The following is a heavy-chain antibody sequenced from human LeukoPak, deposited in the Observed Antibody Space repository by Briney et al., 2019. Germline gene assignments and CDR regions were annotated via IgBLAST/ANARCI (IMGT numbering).Heavy chain of an antibody. CDR3: ARAPRDGSNPWYFDY. V-gene: IGHV1-2*02. D-gene: IGHD5-24*01. Sequence: ASVKVSCKASGYTFSDCYVHWVRQTPGLGLQWLGWINPNNGGANYAQIFQGRVTMTRDMAISTVYMELSSLKSDDTAVYYCARAPRDGSNPWYFDYWGQGTLVTVSS. J-gene: IGHJ4*02. CDR1: GYTFSDCY. CDR2: INPNNGGA.